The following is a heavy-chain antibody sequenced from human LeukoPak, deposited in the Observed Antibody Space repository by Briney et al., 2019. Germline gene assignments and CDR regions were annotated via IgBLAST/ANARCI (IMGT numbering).Heavy chain of an antibody. D-gene: IGHD6-19*01. CDR2: INPSGGST. J-gene: IGHJ4*02. Sequence: GASVKVSCKASGYTFTSYYMHWVRQTPGQGLEWMGIINPSGGSTSYAQKFQGRVTMTRDTSTSTVYMELSSLRSEDTAVYYCAREHSSGWYGGYWGQGTLVTVSS. CDR3: AREHSSGWYGGY. V-gene: IGHV1-46*01. CDR1: GYTFTSYY.